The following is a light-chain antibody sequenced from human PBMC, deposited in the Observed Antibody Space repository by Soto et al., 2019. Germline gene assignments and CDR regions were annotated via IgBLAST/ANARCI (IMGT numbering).Light chain of an antibody. CDR1: QAIYNY. CDR3: QKYYSAVFT. CDR2: HAS. J-gene: IGKJ3*01. Sequence: DIQLTQSPSSLSASLGDRVTITCRASQAIYNYLAWYQQRPGQVPQLLIYHASPLQSGVPSRFSGTGSGKDLTLTISSLQPEDVATYYCQKYYSAVFTFGPGTKVDIK. V-gene: IGKV1-27*01.